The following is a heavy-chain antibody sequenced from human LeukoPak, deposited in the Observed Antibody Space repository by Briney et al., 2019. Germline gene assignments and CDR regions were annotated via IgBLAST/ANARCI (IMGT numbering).Heavy chain of an antibody. CDR1: GYSFTSYW. Sequence: GESLKISCKGSGYSFTSYWIGWVRQMPGKGLEWMGIIYPGDSDTRYSPSFQGQVTISADKSISTAYLQWSSLKASDTAMYYCARQVVPAASTDAFDIWGQGTMVTVSS. J-gene: IGHJ3*02. CDR3: ARQVVPAASTDAFDI. CDR2: IYPGDSDT. V-gene: IGHV5-51*01. D-gene: IGHD2-2*01.